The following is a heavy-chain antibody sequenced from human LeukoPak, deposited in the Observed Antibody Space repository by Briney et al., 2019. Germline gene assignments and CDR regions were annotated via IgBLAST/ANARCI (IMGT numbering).Heavy chain of an antibody. CDR1: GYSFTSYW. CDR2: IDPSDSYT. Sequence: GESLKISCKGSGYSFTSYWISWVRQMPGKGLEWMGRIDPSDSYTNYSPSFQGHVTISADKSISTAFLQWSSLKASDTAMYYCARRMEDWFDPWGQGTLVTVSS. CDR3: ARRMEDWFDP. J-gene: IGHJ5*02. V-gene: IGHV5-10-1*01. D-gene: IGHD1-1*01.